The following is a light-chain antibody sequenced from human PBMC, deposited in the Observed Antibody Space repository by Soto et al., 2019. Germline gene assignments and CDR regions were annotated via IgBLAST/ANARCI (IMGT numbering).Light chain of an antibody. CDR1: SSDVGAYKY. Sequence: QSALTQPASVSGSPGQSITISCTGTSSDVGAYKYVSWYQQHPGKAPKLTIYDVSNRPSGVSNRFSGSKSGNTASLTISGLQAEDEAEYYCSSYAGSYTFAVFGGGTKLTVL. J-gene: IGLJ3*02. CDR3: SSYAGSYTFAV. V-gene: IGLV2-14*03. CDR2: DVS.